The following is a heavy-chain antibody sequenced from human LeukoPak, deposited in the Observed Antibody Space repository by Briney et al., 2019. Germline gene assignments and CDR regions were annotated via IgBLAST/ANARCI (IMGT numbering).Heavy chain of an antibody. D-gene: IGHD1-26*01. V-gene: IGHV1-46*01. Sequence: ASVKVSCKASGYMFTKYYMHWVRQAPGQGLEWMGTINPNGGDTYYAQKFQGRVTMTTDTSTTTVYMELSSLRSEDTAVYYCAKESGSYSRRDMDVWGKGTTVTVSS. CDR2: INPNGGDT. CDR3: AKESGSYSRRDMDV. J-gene: IGHJ6*03. CDR1: GYMFTKYY.